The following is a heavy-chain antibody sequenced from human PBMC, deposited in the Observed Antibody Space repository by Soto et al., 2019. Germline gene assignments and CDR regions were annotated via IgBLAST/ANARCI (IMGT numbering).Heavy chain of an antibody. J-gene: IGHJ4*02. Sequence: SETLSLTCAISSGSFKESYWTWIRQPPGKGLEWIGEINHSGYTNSNPSLKSRVTISVDASKNQFSLNLSSVTAADTAVYYCARAVVGPTYYFDPWSQGTQVTVSS. CDR2: INHSGYT. V-gene: IGHV4-34*01. CDR1: SGSFKESY. D-gene: IGHD2-15*01. CDR3: ARAVVGPTYYFDP.